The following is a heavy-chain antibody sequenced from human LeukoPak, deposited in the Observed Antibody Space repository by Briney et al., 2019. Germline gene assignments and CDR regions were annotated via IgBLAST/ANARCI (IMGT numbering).Heavy chain of an antibody. D-gene: IGHD3-3*01. CDR2: ISVSGGST. J-gene: IGHJ5*01. V-gene: IGHV3-23*01. CDR1: GFTFSNYA. Sequence: GGSLRLSCAASGFTFSNYAVTWVREAPGKGLEWVSLISVSGGSTYYAASVKGRFTASRDNSKNTLYLQMNSLRVEDTAIYYCAKDSYDFWSGYSGPFDSWGQGILVTVSS. CDR3: AKDSYDFWSGYSGPFDS.